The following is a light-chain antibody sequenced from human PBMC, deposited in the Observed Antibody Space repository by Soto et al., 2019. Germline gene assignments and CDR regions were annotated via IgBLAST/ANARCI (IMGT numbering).Light chain of an antibody. V-gene: IGKV3-15*01. J-gene: IGKJ1*01. CDR3: QQYNNWPRT. CDR1: QSVSSN. Sequence: VVMTQSPDTLSVSPGERATLSCRASQSVSSNLAWYQQKLGQAPRLLIYGASTRATGISAKFSGSGSGTEFTLTISSLQSEDFAIYYCQQYNNWPRTFGQGTKV. CDR2: GAS.